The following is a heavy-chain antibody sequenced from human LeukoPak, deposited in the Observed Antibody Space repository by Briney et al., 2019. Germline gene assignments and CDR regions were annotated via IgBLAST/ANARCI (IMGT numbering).Heavy chain of an antibody. CDR3: AKDIQLST. J-gene: IGHJ3*01. Sequence: PGGSLRLSCAASGFTFSSYEMHWVRQAPGKGLEWLSYISSSGSTMYYVDSVKGRFTISRDNSKNTLSLQMNSLRVEDTAIYYCAKDIQLSTWGLGTMVTVSS. D-gene: IGHD5-24*01. V-gene: IGHV3-48*03. CDR2: ISSSGSTM. CDR1: GFTFSSYE.